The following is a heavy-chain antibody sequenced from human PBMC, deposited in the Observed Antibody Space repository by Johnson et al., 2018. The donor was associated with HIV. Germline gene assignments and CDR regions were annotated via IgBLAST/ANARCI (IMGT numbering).Heavy chain of an antibody. CDR1: GFTFSSYA. V-gene: IGHV3-30*04. Sequence: QVQLVESGGGLVQPGGSLRLSCAASGFTFSSYAMHWVRQAPGKGLEWVAVISYDGSNKYYADSVKGRFTISIDNAKNSLYLQMNSLRAEDTALYYCAKDMVYSSSSKWELLRFDAFDIWGQGTMVTVSS. CDR2: ISYDGSNK. D-gene: IGHD6-6*01. CDR3: AKDMVYSSSSKWELLRFDAFDI. J-gene: IGHJ3*02.